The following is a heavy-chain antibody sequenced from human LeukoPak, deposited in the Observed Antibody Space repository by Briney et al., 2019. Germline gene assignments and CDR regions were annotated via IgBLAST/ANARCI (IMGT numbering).Heavy chain of an antibody. CDR3: ARGPSGYHNT. D-gene: IGHD5-12*01. J-gene: IGHJ4*02. CDR1: GFTFSSYG. Sequence: GGSLRLSCAASGFTFSSYGMHWVRQAPGKGLEWVAFIRYDGSDKFYADSVKGRFTISRDNSKNTLYLQMDSLRAEDTAVYYCARGPSGYHNTGGQGTLVTVSS. CDR2: IRYDGSDK. V-gene: IGHV3-30*02.